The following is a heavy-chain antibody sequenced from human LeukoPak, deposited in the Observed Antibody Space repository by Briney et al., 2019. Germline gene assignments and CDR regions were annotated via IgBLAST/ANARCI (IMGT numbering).Heavy chain of an antibody. CDR1: GGSISSYY. Sequence: PSETLSLTCTVSGGSISSYYWSWIRQPPGKGLEWIGYIYYSGSTNYNPSLKSRVTISVDTSKNQFPLKLSSVTAADTAVYYCAREDPITRGYYGMDVWGQGTTVTVSS. J-gene: IGHJ6*02. V-gene: IGHV4-59*01. CDR3: AREDPITRGYYGMDV. D-gene: IGHD5-24*01. CDR2: IYYSGST.